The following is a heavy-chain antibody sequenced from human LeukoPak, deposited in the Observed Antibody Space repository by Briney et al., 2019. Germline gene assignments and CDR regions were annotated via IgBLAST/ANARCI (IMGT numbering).Heavy chain of an antibody. CDR2: ISSSSSYI. J-gene: IGHJ4*02. D-gene: IGHD1-26*01. CDR1: GFTFSSYS. CDR3: ARELVGANDY. V-gene: IGHV3-21*01. Sequence: PGGSLRLSCAASGFTFSSYSMNWVRQAPGKGLEWVSSISSSSSYIYYADSVKGRFTISRDNAKNSLYLQMNSLRAEDTAAYYCARELVGANDYWGQGTLVTVSS.